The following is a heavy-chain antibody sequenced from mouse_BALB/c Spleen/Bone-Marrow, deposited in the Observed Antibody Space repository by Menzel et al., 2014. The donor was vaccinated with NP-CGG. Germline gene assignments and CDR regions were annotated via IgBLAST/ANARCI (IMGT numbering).Heavy chain of an antibody. CDR1: GYTFTSYW. J-gene: IGHJ4*01. Sequence: LQESGSELVRPGASVKLSCKASGYTFTSYWMHWVKQRPGQGLEWIGNIYPGSGSTNYDEKFKNKATPTVDTSSSAAYMQLRSLTSEDSAVYYCTRGDYPYFPMDYWGQGTSVTVSS. CDR2: IYPGSGST. D-gene: IGHD2-4*01. V-gene: IGHV1S22*01. CDR3: TRGDYPYFPMDY.